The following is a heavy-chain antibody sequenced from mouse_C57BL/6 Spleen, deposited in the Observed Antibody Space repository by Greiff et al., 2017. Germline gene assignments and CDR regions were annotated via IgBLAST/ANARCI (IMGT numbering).Heavy chain of an antibody. CDR1: GFTFSDYG. Sequence: EVQGVESGGGLVKPGGSLKLSCAASGFTFSDYGMHWVRQAPEKGLEWVAYISSGSSTIYYADTVKGRFTISRDNAKDTLFLQITSLRSEDTAMYYGARSGAYDSNSYWYFDVWGTGTTVTVSS. J-gene: IGHJ1*03. CDR3: ARSGAYDSNSYWYFDV. V-gene: IGHV5-17*01. CDR2: ISSGSSTI. D-gene: IGHD2-5*01.